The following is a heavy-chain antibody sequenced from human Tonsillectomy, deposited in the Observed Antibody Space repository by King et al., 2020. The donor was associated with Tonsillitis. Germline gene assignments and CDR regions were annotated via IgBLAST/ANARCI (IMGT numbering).Heavy chain of an antibody. CDR1: GFTFSSHW. V-gene: IGHV3-7*01. CDR2: IKGDGSEK. D-gene: IGHD6-19*01. Sequence: VQLVESGGGLVQPGGSLRLSCAASGFTFSSHWMSWVRQAPGKGLEWVANIKGDGSEKYYVDSVKGRFTISRDNAKNSLYLQINSLRAEDTAVYYCARRYSSGGFFGYWRQRTLVTVSS. CDR3: ARRYSSGGFFGY. J-gene: IGHJ4*02.